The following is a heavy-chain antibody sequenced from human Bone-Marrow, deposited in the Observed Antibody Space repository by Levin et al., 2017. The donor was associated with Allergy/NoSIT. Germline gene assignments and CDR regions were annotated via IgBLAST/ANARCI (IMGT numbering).Heavy chain of an antibody. Sequence: SCAASGFTSSSYSMNWVRQAPGKGLEWVSYISGSGNTIDYADSVKGRFTISRDNAKNSLYLQMNSLRPEDTAVYYCARLRGYSYGYADYWGQGTLVTVSS. J-gene: IGHJ4*02. CDR2: ISGSGNTI. CDR1: GFTSSSYS. V-gene: IGHV3-48*01. D-gene: IGHD5-18*01. CDR3: ARLRGYSYGYADY.